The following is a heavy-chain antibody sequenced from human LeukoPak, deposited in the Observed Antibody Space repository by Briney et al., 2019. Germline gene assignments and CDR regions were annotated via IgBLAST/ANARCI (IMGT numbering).Heavy chain of an antibody. D-gene: IGHD1-26*01. CDR1: GYTFTSYG. Sequence: GASVKVSCKASGYTFTSYGISWVRQAPGQGLEWMGWISAYNGNTNYAQKLQGRVTMTTDTSTSTAYMELRSLRSEDTAVYYCARDRGVGVGDRHFDYWGQGTLVTVSS. V-gene: IGHV1-18*01. CDR3: ARDRGVGVGDRHFDY. J-gene: IGHJ4*02. CDR2: ISAYNGNT.